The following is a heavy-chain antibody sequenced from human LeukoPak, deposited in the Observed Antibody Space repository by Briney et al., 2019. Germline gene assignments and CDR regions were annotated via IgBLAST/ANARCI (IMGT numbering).Heavy chain of an antibody. CDR1: GFTVSGDY. Sequence: GGSLRLSCAASGFTVSGDYMSWVRQAPGKGLEWVSIIYRAGSTHYADSVKGRFIISRDNSKNTLELQTNSLRADDTAVYYRARMGLWFGELLGRRDYWGQGTQVTVSS. D-gene: IGHD3-10*01. CDR3: ARMGLWFGELLGRRDY. CDR2: IYRAGST. V-gene: IGHV3-66*01. J-gene: IGHJ4*02.